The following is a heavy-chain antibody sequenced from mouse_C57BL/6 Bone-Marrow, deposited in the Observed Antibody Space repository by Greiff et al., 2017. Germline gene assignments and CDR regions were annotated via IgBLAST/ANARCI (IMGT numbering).Heavy chain of an antibody. J-gene: IGHJ2*01. CDR2: IDPSSGGI. CDR1: GYTFTSYW. Sequence: QVQLQQPGAELVKPGASVKLSCKASGYTFTSYWMHWVKQRPVRGLEWIGRIDPSSGGINYNEKFKSKTTLTVYNLSSTTYMQLSSLTSEDTAVYYCAIVSFLPPVYFDYWCQGTTLTVSS. CDR3: AIVSFLPPVYFDY. V-gene: IGHV1-72*01. D-gene: IGHD6-2*01.